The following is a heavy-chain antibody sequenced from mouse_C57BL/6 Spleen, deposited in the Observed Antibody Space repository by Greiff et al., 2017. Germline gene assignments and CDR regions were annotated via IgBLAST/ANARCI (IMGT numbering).Heavy chain of an antibody. J-gene: IGHJ1*03. D-gene: IGHD2-3*01. V-gene: IGHV1-82*01. CDR3: ARLGDGYLRDFDV. Sequence: VQLQQSGPELVKPGASVKISCKASGYAFSSSWMNWVKQRPGKGLEWIGRIYPGDGDTNYNGKFKGTATLPADKTSSTDCMQLSSLTYEDSAVYCCARLGDGYLRDFDVWGTGTTVTVSS. CDR2: IYPGDGDT. CDR1: GYAFSSSW.